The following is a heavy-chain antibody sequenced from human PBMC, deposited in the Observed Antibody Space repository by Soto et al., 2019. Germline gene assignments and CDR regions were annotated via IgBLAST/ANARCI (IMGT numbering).Heavy chain of an antibody. CDR1: GGSISSGDHY. V-gene: IGHV4-30-4*01. J-gene: IGHJ3*02. CDR2: IYHSGST. CDR3: ARLGGAAATAFDI. D-gene: IGHD2-15*01. Sequence: SETLSLTCTVSGGSISSGDHYWSWIRQPPGKGLEWIGYIYHSGSTYYNPSLKSRVTISVDTSKNQFSLKLSSVTAADTAVYYCARLGGAAATAFDIWGQGTMVTVSS.